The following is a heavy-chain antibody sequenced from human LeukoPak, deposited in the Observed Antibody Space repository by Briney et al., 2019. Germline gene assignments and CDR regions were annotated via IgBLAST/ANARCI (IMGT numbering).Heavy chain of an antibody. D-gene: IGHD4-17*01. CDR3: ARDLYGDSDY. V-gene: IGHV1-69*13. CDR2: ISPLLGAS. J-gene: IGHJ4*02. CDR1: GGTFSDHI. Sequence: GASVKVSCKASGGTFSDHIIFWVRQAPGQGLEWMGGISPLLGASNHIQKFQDRVTITADESASTAYMELSNLTSADTAVYYCARDLYGDSDYWGQGTLVTVSS.